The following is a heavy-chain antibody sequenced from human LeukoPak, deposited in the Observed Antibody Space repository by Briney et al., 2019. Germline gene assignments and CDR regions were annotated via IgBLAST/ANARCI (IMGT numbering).Heavy chain of an antibody. CDR2: IPYDGKNE. V-gene: IGHV3-30*03. CDR1: GFSFSSYG. CDR3: ASVGVATVTTVVSY. Sequence: PGGSLRLSCAASGFSFSSYGMHWVRQAPGKGLEWVAVIPYDGKNEDYADSVKGRFTISRDNSKNTLYLQMNSLRAEDTAVYYCASVGVATVTTVVSYWGQGTLVTVSS. J-gene: IGHJ4*02. D-gene: IGHD4-17*01.